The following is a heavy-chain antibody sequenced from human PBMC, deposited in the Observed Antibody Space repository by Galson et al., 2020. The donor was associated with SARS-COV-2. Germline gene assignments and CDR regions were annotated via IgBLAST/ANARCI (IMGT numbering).Heavy chain of an antibody. J-gene: IGHJ4*02. CDR2: ISWNSGSI. CDR1: GFTFDDYA. D-gene: IGHD3-22*01. Sequence: GGSLRLSCAASGFTFDDYAMHWVRQAPGKGLEWVSGISWNSGSIGYADSVKGRFTISRDNAKNSLYLQMNSLRAEDTVLYYCAKPRYYDSSGYYFQPFDYWGQGTLVTVSS. CDR3: AKPRYYDSSGYYFQPFDY. V-gene: IGHV3-9*01.